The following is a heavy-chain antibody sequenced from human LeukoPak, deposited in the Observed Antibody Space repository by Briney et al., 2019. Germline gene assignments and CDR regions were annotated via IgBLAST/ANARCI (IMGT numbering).Heavy chain of an antibody. J-gene: IGHJ4*02. Sequence: PSETLSLTCTVSGGSISSSSYYWGWIRQPPGKGLEWIGSIYYSGSTYYNPSLKSRVTISVDTSKNQFSLKLSSVTAADTAVYYCAAQGGYSYGYGSQKFDYWGQGTLVTVSS. CDR1: GGSISSSSYY. CDR3: AAQGGYSYGYGSQKFDY. D-gene: IGHD5-18*01. CDR2: IYYSGST. V-gene: IGHV4-39*01.